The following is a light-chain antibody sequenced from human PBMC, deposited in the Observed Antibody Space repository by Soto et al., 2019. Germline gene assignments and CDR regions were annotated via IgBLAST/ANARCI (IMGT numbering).Light chain of an antibody. Sequence: QSALTQPVSVSGSPGQSITISCAGTSSDVGSHPFVSWYQQHPGKAPKLMISEDTKRPSGVSNRFSGSKSGNMASLTISGLQAEDEADYYFCAFTSAGTWVFGGGTKLTVL. CDR3: CAFTSAGTWV. CDR2: EDT. CDR1: SSDVGSHPF. J-gene: IGLJ3*02. V-gene: IGLV2-23*01.